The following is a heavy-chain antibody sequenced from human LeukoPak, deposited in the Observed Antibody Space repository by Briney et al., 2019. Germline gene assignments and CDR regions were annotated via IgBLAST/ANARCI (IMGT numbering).Heavy chain of an antibody. CDR1: GFDFSSNW. J-gene: IGHJ4*02. V-gene: IGHV3-74*01. CDR3: ANRDYVWGSYRLP. Sequence: GGSLRLSCAASGFDFSSNWMHWVRHAPGQGLVWVSRIKGDGISTNYADSVKGRFTISRDNSKNTLYLQMNSLRAEDTAVYYCANRDYVWGSYRLPWGQGTLVTVSS. D-gene: IGHD3-16*02. CDR2: IKGDGIST.